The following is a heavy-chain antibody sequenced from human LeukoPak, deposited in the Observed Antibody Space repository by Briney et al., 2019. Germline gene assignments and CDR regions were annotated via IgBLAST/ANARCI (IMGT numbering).Heavy chain of an antibody. CDR3: TRDGYGFDI. V-gene: IGHV3-48*03. CDR1: GFTFSSYE. Sequence: PGGSLRLSCAASGFTFSSYEMNWVRQAPGKGLEWVSHISSSGSRIYYADSVKGRFTISRDNAKNTLYLQMNSLRAEDTAVYYCTRDGYGFDIWGQGTMVTVSS. J-gene: IGHJ3*02. CDR2: ISSSGSRI.